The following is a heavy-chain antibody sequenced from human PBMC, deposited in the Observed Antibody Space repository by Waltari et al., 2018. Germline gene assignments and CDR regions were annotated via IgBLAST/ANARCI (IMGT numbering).Heavy chain of an antibody. Sequence: QVQLVQSGAEVKKPGASVKISCKASGYTFTGDYMHWVRQAPGQGLEWMGWINPTRGGTNYAQKFQGRVTMTRDTSISTAYMELSRLRSDDTAGYYCAREYCGGDCNHGWFDPWGQGTLVTVSS. J-gene: IGHJ5*02. CDR3: AREYCGGDCNHGWFDP. V-gene: IGHV1-2*02. CDR2: INPTRGGT. D-gene: IGHD2-21*01. CDR1: GYTFTGDY.